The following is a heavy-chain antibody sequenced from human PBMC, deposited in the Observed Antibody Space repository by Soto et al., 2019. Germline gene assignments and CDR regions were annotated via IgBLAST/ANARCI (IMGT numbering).Heavy chain of an antibody. Sequence: QVQLIQSAPEVKRPGASVRVSCRASGYTFTSYGLNWVRRVPGQGLEWMGRVASHDGSTVSAQIFQGTLTLTRETFTNTAYLELGALTSDDTGLYFCWRNDGDDSTNFWGQGTLVTVSS. CDR1: GYTFTSYG. CDR3: WRNDGDDSTNF. V-gene: IGHV1-18*04. CDR2: VASHDGST. D-gene: IGHD3-22*01. J-gene: IGHJ4*02.